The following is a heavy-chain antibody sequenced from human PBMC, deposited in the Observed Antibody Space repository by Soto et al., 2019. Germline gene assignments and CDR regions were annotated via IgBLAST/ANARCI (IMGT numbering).Heavy chain of an antibody. Sequence: ASVKGSCKAPGYTFTGYYMHWLRQAPGQGLEWMGWINPKSGCTNYAQKFQGRVTMTRDTSISTAYMELSRLRSDDTAVYYCANHFDYWGQGTLVTVSS. V-gene: IGHV1-2*02. CDR1: GYTFTGYY. J-gene: IGHJ4*02. CDR3: ANHFDY. CDR2: INPKSGCT.